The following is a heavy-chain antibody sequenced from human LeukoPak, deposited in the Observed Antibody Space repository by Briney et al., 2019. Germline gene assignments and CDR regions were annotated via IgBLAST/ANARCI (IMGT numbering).Heavy chain of an antibody. CDR1: GGSISSYY. Sequence: SETLSLTCTVSGGSISSYYWSWVRQPPGKGLEWVGYIYYSGSTNYNPSLKSRVTISVDTSKNQFSLKLSSVTAADTAVYYCARFYGGNSLWYFDYWGQGTLVTVSS. CDR3: ARFYGGNSLWYFDY. D-gene: IGHD4-23*01. J-gene: IGHJ4*02. V-gene: IGHV4-59*01. CDR2: IYYSGST.